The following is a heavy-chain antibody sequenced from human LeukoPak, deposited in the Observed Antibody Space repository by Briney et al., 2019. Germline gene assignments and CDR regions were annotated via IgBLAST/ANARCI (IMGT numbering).Heavy chain of an antibody. CDR1: GGSISSYY. V-gene: IGHV4-59*08. D-gene: IGHD2-15*01. CDR2: IYYSGST. Sequence: SETLSLTCTVSGGSISSYYWSWIRQPPGKGLEWIGYIYYSGSTNYNPSLKSRVTMSVDTSKNQFSLKLSSVTAADTAVYYCARHSSRFYYYYGMDVWGQGTTVTVSS. J-gene: IGHJ6*02. CDR3: ARHSSRFYYYYGMDV.